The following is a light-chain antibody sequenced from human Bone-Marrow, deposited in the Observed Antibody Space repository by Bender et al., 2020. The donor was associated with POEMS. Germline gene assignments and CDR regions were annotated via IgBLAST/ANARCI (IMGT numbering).Light chain of an antibody. Sequence: SYELTQPSSVSVSPGQTARISCSGDLLPKKYARWFQQKPGQAPVLVIYKDTQRPSGIPERFSGSNSGNTATLTISGTQIMDEADYYCQAWDRNSVVFGGWTKLTVL. J-gene: IGLJ2*01. CDR2: KDT. V-gene: IGLV3-27*01. CDR3: QAWDRNSVV. CDR1: LLPKKY.